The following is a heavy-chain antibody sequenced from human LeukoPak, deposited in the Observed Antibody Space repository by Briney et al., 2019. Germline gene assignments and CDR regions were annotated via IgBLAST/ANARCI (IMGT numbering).Heavy chain of an antibody. CDR2: INHSGST. J-gene: IGHJ4*02. CDR1: GGSFSGYY. D-gene: IGHD5-12*01. CDR3: ARGRYSGYDFFYYFDY. Sequence: LETLSLTCAVYGGSFSGYYWSWIRQPPGKGLEWIGEINHSGSTNYNPSLKSRVTISVDTSKNQFSLKLSSVTAADTAVYYCARGRYSGYDFFYYFDYWGQGTLVTVSS. V-gene: IGHV4-34*01.